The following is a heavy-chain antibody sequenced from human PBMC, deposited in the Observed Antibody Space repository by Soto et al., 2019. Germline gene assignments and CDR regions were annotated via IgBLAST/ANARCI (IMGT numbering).Heavy chain of an antibody. CDR2: IYSGGST. J-gene: IGHJ6*03. V-gene: IGHV3-66*01. Sequence: GGSLRLSCAASGFTVSSNYMSWVRQAPGKGLEWVSVIYSGGSTYYADSVKGRFTISRDNSKNTLYLQMNSLRAEDTAVYYCARDRRGMAAAIGRYYYYMDVWGKGTTVTVSS. CDR3: ARDRRGMAAAIGRYYYYMDV. CDR1: GFTVSSNY. D-gene: IGHD6-13*01.